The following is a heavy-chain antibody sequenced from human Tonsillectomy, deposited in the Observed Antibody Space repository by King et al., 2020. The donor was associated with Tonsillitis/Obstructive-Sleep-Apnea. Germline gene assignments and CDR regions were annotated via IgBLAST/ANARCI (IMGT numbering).Heavy chain of an antibody. CDR2: IYYSGST. V-gene: IGHV4-59*08. D-gene: IGHD4-11*01. CDR3: ARRGGMTTVTYYYYFDL. CDR1: GGSISSYY. J-gene: IGHJ2*01. Sequence: QLQESGPGLVKPSETLSLTCTVSGGSISSYYWSWIRPPPGKGLEWIGYIYYSGSTNYNPSLKSRVTISVDTSKNQFSLKLSSVTAADTAVYYCARRGGMTTVTYYYYFDLWGRGTLVTVSS.